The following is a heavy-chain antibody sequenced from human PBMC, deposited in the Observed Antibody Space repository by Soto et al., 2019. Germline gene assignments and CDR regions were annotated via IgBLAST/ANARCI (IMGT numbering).Heavy chain of an antibody. J-gene: IGHJ3*02. CDR3: ARGGGVGVAGSAAFDM. D-gene: IGHD3-3*01. Sequence: QLHLVQSGAVVKKPGASVTVSCSASGYPVTAYYMHWVRQAPGRGLGWVGGINPATGAAKYTQTFQGRVTMPRETSTSTVVMGLCGLTSADTAVFYCARGGGVGVAGSAAFDMWGQGTLVTVSS. V-gene: IGHV1-2*02. CDR2: INPATGAA. CDR1: GYPVTAYY.